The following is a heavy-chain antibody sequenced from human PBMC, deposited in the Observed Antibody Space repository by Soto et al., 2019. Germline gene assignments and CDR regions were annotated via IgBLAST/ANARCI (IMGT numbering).Heavy chain of an antibody. Sequence: QVHLVESGGGVFQPGKSLRLSCVASGFTFSSYDMHWVRQAPGKGLEWVAVISYDGSNKYYAESVKGRFTISRDNSKNTLYLQMNSLRAEDTAVYYCARETEALDYWGQGTLVTVSS. J-gene: IGHJ4*02. V-gene: IGHV3-30-3*01. CDR1: GFTFSSYD. CDR3: ARETEALDY. CDR2: ISYDGSNK.